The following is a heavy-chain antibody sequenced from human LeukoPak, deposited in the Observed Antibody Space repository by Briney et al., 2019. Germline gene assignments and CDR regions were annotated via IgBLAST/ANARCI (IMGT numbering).Heavy chain of an antibody. J-gene: IGHJ4*02. CDR2: IYYSGST. D-gene: IGHD5-18*01. CDR3: ASHTGYSYGYYLDY. V-gene: IGHV4-39*01. CDR1: GGSISSSTYY. Sequence: SETLSLTCTVSGGSISSSTYYWGWIRQPPGKGLEWIGSIYYSGSTYYNPSLKSRVTISVDTSKNQFSLKLSSVTAADTAVYYCASHTGYSYGYYLDYWGQGTLVTVSS.